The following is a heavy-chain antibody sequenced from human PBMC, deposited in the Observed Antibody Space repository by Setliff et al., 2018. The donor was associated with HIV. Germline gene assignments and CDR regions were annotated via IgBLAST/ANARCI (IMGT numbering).Heavy chain of an antibody. V-gene: IGHV4-34*01. CDR2: INHDRTT. Sequence: SETLSLTCAVYGGSFSGYYWSWRRQPPGKGLEWIGEINHDRTTNYHRYLKSRVTISVDTSKNQFSLTLNSVTAADTAVYYCARGSRQITIFGVVFKPNYYFMDVWGKGTAVTVSS. D-gene: IGHD3-3*01. CDR3: ARGSRQITIFGVVFKPNYYFMDV. J-gene: IGHJ6*03. CDR1: GGSFSGYY.